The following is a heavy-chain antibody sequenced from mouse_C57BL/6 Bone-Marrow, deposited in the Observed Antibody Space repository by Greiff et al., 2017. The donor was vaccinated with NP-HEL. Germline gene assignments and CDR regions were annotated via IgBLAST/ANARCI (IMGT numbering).Heavy chain of an antibody. D-gene: IGHD1-1*01. J-gene: IGHJ2*01. CDR1: GYTFTRYW. CDR2: IYPGRGST. Sequence: VQLQQPGAELVKPGASVKMSCKASGYTFTRYWIHWVKQRPGQGLEWIGDIYPGRGSTNYNEKFKSKATLTVDKSYSTAYLPLSSLTSEDSAVYYCARDLYYYGSSLFDYWGQGTTLTVSS. CDR3: ARDLYYYGSSLFDY. V-gene: IGHV1-55*01.